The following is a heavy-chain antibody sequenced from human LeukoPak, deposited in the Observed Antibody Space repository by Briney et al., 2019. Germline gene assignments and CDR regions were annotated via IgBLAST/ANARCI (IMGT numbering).Heavy chain of an antibody. CDR1: GGTSSSYA. CDR2: IIPIFGTA. J-gene: IGHJ3*02. CDR3: ARVAITYYYGSGKQDDAFDI. D-gene: IGHD3-10*01. Sequence: ASVKVSCKASGGTSSSYAISWVRQAPGQGLEWMGGIIPIFGTANYAQKFQGRVTITADESTSTAYMELSSLGSEDTAVYYCARVAITYYYGSGKQDDAFDIWGQGTMVTVSS. V-gene: IGHV1-69*13.